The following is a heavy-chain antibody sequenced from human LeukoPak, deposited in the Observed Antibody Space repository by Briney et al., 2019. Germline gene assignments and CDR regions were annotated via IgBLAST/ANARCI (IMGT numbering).Heavy chain of an antibody. V-gene: IGHV4-61*02. J-gene: IGHJ6*03. Sequence: SETLSLTCTVSSGSISSSNYYWSWIRQPAGKGLEWIGRISTIGITNYSPSLNSRVTISIDTSKNQFSLKLSSVTAADTAVYYCARDGCGGSCFHYYYYYMDVWGKGTTVTISS. D-gene: IGHD2-15*01. CDR1: SGSISSSNYY. CDR2: ISTIGIT. CDR3: ARDGCGGSCFHYYYYYMDV.